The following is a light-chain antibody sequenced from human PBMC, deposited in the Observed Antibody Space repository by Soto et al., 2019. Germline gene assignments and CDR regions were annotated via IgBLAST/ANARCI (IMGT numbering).Light chain of an antibody. Sequence: DIQMTQSPSTLSASVGDRVTITCRASQSISSWLAWYQQKPGKAPNLLIYKASSLESGVPSRFSGSGSGTEFTLTISSLQPDDFATYYCQHYNSYSLTFGQGTKVDIK. V-gene: IGKV1-5*03. CDR3: QHYNSYSLT. CDR2: KAS. CDR1: QSISSW. J-gene: IGKJ1*01.